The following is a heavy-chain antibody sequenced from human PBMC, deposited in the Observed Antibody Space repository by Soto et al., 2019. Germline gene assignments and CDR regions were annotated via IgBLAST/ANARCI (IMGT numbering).Heavy chain of an antibody. CDR2: INPSGGST. Sequence: ASVKVSCKASGYTFTSYYMHWVRQAPGQGLEWMGIINPSGGSTSYAQKFQGRVTMTRDTSTSTVYMELSSLRSEDTAVYYCARDTGRVGTNYYYGMDVWDQGTTVTV. D-gene: IGHD1-26*01. V-gene: IGHV1-46*01. J-gene: IGHJ6*02. CDR1: GYTFTSYY. CDR3: ARDTGRVGTNYYYGMDV.